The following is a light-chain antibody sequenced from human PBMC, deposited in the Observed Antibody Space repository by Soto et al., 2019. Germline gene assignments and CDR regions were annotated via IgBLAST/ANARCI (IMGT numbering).Light chain of an antibody. V-gene: IGKV1-5*03. J-gene: IGKJ1*01. CDR2: KAS. Sequence: DFQMTQSPSSLSASVEERVIITCRASKSISNHLNWYQQKPGKAPKLLIYKASSLESGVPSRFSGSGSGTEFTLTISSLQPDDFATYYCQQYNSYWTFGQGTKVDI. CDR3: QQYNSYWT. CDR1: KSISNH.